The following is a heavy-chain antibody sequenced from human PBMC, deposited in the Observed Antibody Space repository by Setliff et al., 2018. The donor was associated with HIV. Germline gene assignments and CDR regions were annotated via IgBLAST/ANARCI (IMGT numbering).Heavy chain of an antibody. CDR3: ARELYGGNSRPFDY. J-gene: IGHJ4*02. V-gene: IGHV4-59*11. CDR2: MYASGST. CDR1: GGSISVHY. Sequence: SETLSLTCTVSGGSISVHYWSWLRQPPGKGLEWIGYMYASGSTDYNPSLKSRVTISVDRFRNQFSLQLRSVTAADTAVCYCARELYGGNSRPFDYWGQGALVTVSS. D-gene: IGHD2-21*02.